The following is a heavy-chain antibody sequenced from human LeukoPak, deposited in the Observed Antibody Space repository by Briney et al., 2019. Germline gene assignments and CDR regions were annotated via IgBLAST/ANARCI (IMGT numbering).Heavy chain of an antibody. D-gene: IGHD2-15*01. Sequence: PSETLSLTCTVSNGSISGYFWSCIRQPAGKGLEWIGRIHTSGTTNYNPSLRSRVTMSVDTSKNQFSLELTSVTATDTAVYYCAREETTRSQRAFDYWGQGSLVTVSS. V-gene: IGHV4-4*07. J-gene: IGHJ4*02. CDR1: NGSISGYF. CDR3: AREETTRSQRAFDY. CDR2: IHTSGTT.